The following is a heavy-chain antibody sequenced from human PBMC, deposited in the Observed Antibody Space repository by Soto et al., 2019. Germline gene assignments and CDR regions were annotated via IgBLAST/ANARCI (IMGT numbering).Heavy chain of an antibody. Sequence: SETLSLTCAVYGGSFSGYYWSWIRQPPGKGLEWIGSIYHSGSTYYNPSLKSRVTISVDTSKNQFSLKLSSVTAADTAVYYGARDPYRQGSPTHRGQGTLVSLSS. D-gene: IGHD3-10*01. CDR2: IYHSGST. CDR1: GGSFSGYY. J-gene: IGHJ4*02. V-gene: IGHV4-34*01. CDR3: ARDPYRQGSPTH.